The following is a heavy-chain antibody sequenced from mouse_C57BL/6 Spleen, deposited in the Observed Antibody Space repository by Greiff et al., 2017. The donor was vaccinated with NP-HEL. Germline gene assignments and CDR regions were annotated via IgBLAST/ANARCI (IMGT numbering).Heavy chain of an antibody. V-gene: IGHV1-26*01. Sequence: EVQLQQSGPELVKPGASVKISCKASGYTFTDYYMNWVKQSHGKSLEWIGDINPNNGGISYNQKFKGKATLTVDKSSSTAYMELRSVTSEYSAVYYCARNLLLRGFDYWGQGTTLTVSS. CDR3: ARNLLLRGFDY. D-gene: IGHD1-1*01. J-gene: IGHJ2*01. CDR2: INPNNGGI. CDR1: GYTFTDYY.